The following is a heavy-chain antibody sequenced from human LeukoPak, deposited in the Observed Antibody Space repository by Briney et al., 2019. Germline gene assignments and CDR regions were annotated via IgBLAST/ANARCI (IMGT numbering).Heavy chain of an antibody. CDR2: IYYSGST. CDR1: GGSVSSGSYY. D-gene: IGHD5-18*01. V-gene: IGHV4-61*01. Sequence: PSETLSLTCTVSGGSVSSGSYYWSWIRQPPGKGLEWIGYIYYSGSTNYNLSLKSRVTISVDTSKNQFSLKLSSVTAADTAVYYCARVDTAMAGDYWGQGTLVTVSS. CDR3: ARVDTAMAGDY. J-gene: IGHJ4*02.